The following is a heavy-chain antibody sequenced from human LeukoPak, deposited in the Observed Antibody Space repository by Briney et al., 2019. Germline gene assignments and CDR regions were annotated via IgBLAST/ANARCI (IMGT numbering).Heavy chain of an antibody. J-gene: IGHJ6*03. CDR1: GFTFSSYE. Sequence: GGSLRLSCAASGFTFSSYEMNWVRQAPGKGLEWVSYISSSGSTIYYADSVKGRFTISRDNSENTLYLQMNSLRAEDTAVYYCAKAGVARYYYYYMDVWGKGTTVTISS. V-gene: IGHV3-48*03. CDR2: ISSSGSTI. CDR3: AKAGVARYYYYYMDV.